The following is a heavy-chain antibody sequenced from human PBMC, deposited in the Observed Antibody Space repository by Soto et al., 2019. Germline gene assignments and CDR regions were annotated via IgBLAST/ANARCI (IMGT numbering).Heavy chain of an antibody. V-gene: IGHV5-10-1*01. D-gene: IGHD3-3*01. CDR1: GYSFISYW. CDR3: ARLNYDFWSGSSYYYYGMDV. CDR2: IDPSDSYT. J-gene: IGHJ6*02. Sequence: GESLKISCKGSGYSFISYWISWVRQMPGKGLEWMGRIDPSDSYTNYSPSFQGHVTISADKSISTAYLQWSSLKASDTAMYYCARLNYDFWSGSSYYYYGMDVWGQGTTVTVSS.